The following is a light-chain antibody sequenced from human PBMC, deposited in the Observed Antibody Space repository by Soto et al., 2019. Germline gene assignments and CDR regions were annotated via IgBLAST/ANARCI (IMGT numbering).Light chain of an antibody. CDR1: QSVSSN. CDR3: QQNNNWPPT. J-gene: IGKJ1*01. V-gene: IGKV3-15*01. CDR2: GAS. Sequence: ETVMTQSPATLSVSPGERATLSCRASQSVSSNLVWYQQKPGQVPRLLMYGASTRATGIPARFAGSGSGTEFTLTISSLQSEDFAVYYCQQNNNWPPTFGQGTKVEGK.